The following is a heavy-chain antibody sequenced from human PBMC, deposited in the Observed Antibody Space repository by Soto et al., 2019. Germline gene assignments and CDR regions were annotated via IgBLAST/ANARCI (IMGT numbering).Heavy chain of an antibody. Sequence: GASVKVCCKASGYTFTGYYMHWVRQAPGQGLEWMGWINPNSGGTNYAQKFQGWVTMTRDTSTSTAYMELSRLSSEDTAVYYCASLRFLDYGFDPWGQGTLVTVPP. CDR1: GYTFTGYY. CDR2: INPNSGGT. V-gene: IGHV1-2*04. J-gene: IGHJ5*02. CDR3: ASLRFLDYGFDP. D-gene: IGHD3-3*01.